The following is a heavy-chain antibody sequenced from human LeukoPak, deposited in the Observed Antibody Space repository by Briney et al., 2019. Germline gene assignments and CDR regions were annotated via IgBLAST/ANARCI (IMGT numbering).Heavy chain of an antibody. V-gene: IGHV1-46*01. D-gene: IGHD1-26*01. CDR2: INPSGGST. CDR1: GYTFTSYY. CDR3: AKNRYSGSYRGYFDY. Sequence: ASVKVSCKASGYTFTSYYMHWVRQAPGQGLEWMGIINPSGGSTSYAQKFQGRVTMTRDTSTSTVYMELSSLRSEDTAVYYCAKNRYSGSYRGYFDYWGQGTLVTVSS. J-gene: IGHJ4*02.